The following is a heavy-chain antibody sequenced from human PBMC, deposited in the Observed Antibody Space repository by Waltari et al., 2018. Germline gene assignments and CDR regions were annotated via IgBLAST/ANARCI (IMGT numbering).Heavy chain of an antibody. D-gene: IGHD5-12*01. CDR1: GVSFGGFA. CDR2: LSGSGATT. V-gene: IGHV3-23*01. Sequence: EVQLLESGGGLVQPGGSLRLSCAASGVSFGGFAMNWVRQAPGKGLEWVSGLSGSGATTYYADSVRGRFTVSRDNNRNTVYLQMNSLRAEDTAVYYCAKAFRGYSGSYFDSWGRGTLVAVSA. CDR3: AKAFRGYSGSYFDS. J-gene: IGHJ4*02.